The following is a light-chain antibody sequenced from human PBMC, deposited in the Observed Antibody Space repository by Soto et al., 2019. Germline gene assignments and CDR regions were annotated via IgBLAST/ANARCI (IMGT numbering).Light chain of an antibody. CDR1: KLGDKY. CDR3: QAWDSSTEVV. V-gene: IGLV3-1*01. J-gene: IGLJ2*01. CDR2: QHS. Sequence: SSELTQPPSVSVSPGQTASITCSGDKLGDKYTCWYQQKPGQSPVLVIYQHSQRPSGIPERFSGSNSGNTATLTISGTQAMDEADYYCQAWDSSTEVVFGGGTKLTVL.